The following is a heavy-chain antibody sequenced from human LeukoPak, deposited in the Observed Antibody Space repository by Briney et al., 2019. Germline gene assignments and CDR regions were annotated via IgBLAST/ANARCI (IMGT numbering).Heavy chain of an antibody. CDR1: GYIFSSYW. J-gene: IGHJ4*02. Sequence: GEPLKFSGKCSGYIFSSYWIGVARKMPGKGLGWLGIIYPGGSETTYSPPFQGQVTISTDKSISTAYVQWNSLRASDTAMYYCARHQYYYDTRAYYIDYWGQGTLVTVSS. D-gene: IGHD3-22*01. V-gene: IGHV5-51*01. CDR3: ARHQYYYDTRAYYIDY. CDR2: IYPGGSET.